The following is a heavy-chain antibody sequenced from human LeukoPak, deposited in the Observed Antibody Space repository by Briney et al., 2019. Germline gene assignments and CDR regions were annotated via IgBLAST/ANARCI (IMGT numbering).Heavy chain of an antibody. Sequence: SQTLSLTCAISGDSVSSNSAAWNWIRQSPSRGLEWLGRTYYRSKWYNDYAVSVKSRITINPDTSKNQFSLQLNSVTPEDTAVYYGARERGKSSGWSHWYFDLWGRATWSLSPQ. J-gene: IGHJ2*01. CDR2: TYYRSKWYN. D-gene: IGHD6-19*01. CDR3: ARERGKSSGWSHWYFDL. V-gene: IGHV6-1*01. CDR1: GDSVSSNSAA.